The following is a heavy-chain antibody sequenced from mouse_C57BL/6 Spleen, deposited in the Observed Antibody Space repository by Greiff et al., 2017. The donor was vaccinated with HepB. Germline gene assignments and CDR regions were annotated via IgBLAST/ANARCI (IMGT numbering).Heavy chain of an antibody. V-gene: IGHV5-17*01. D-gene: IGHD1-1*01. CDR3: ARQVEGLAY. CDR1: GFTFSDYG. J-gene: IGHJ3*01. CDR2: ISSGSSTI. Sequence: EVHLLESGGGLVKPGGSLKLSCAASGFTFSDYGMHWVRQAPEKGLEWVAYISSGSSTIYYADTVKGRFTISRDNAKNTLFLQMTSLRSEDTAMYYCARQVEGLAYWGQGTLVTVSA.